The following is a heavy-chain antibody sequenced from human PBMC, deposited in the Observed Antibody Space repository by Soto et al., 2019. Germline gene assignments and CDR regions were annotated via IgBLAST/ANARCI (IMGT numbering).Heavy chain of an antibody. J-gene: IGHJ6*02. D-gene: IGHD6-19*01. Sequence: QVQLVESGGGVVQPGRSLRLSCAASGFTFSSYGMHWVRQAPGKGLEWVAVISYDGSNKYYADSVKGRFTISRDNYKNTLYLQMNSLRAEDTAVYYCAKVGSYSSGWYMGDYYYGMDVWGQGTTVTVSS. CDR2: ISYDGSNK. CDR3: AKVGSYSSGWYMGDYYYGMDV. CDR1: GFTFSSYG. V-gene: IGHV3-30*18.